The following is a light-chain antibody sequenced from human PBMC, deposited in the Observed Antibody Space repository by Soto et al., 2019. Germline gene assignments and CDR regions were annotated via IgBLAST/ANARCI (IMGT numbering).Light chain of an antibody. CDR3: QEYYGTLST. J-gene: IGKJ2*01. V-gene: IGKV4-1*01. CDR1: QSVLYSSNNKNY. CDR2: WAS. Sequence: DIVMTQSPDSLAVSLGERATINCKSSQSVLYSSNNKNYLAWYQQKPGQPPKLIIYWASTRESGVPDRFSGSGSGTDFTLTISSLQAEDVAVYYCQEYYGTLSTFGQGTKVEIK.